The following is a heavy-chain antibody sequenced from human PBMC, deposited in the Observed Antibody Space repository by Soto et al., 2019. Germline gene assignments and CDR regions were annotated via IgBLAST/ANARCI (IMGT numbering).Heavy chain of an antibody. CDR3: ARGFRMTYHFDY. Sequence: GASVKVSCKATGYTFSSSYMHWVRQAPGQGPEWMGIINPSGGTTTYAQKFQGRVTMTRDTSTSTVYMELSSLTSEDTAVYFCARGFRMTYHFDYWGQGTLVTVS. J-gene: IGHJ4*02. V-gene: IGHV1-46*01. CDR1: GYTFSSSY. D-gene: IGHD2-15*01. CDR2: INPSGGTT.